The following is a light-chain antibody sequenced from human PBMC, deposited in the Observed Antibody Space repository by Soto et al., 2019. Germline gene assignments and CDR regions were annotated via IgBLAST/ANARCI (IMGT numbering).Light chain of an antibody. CDR3: QQYNSDWT. Sequence: IQMTQSPSTLSASVGDRVTITCLASQSISSWLAWYQPKPGKGPKLLIYQASSLEIGVPSRCSGCGSGTEFTLAISSLHPEDSATYYGQQYNSDWTFGQGPKVEIK. J-gene: IGKJ1*01. V-gene: IGKV1-5*03. CDR1: QSISSW. CDR2: QAS.